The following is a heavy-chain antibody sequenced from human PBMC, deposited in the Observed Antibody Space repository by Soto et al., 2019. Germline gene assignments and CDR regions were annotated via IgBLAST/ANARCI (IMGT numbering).Heavy chain of an antibody. CDR1: GFSFGTYA. V-gene: IGHV3-23*01. CDR2: ISGGIGST. Sequence: PGGALRLSCVASGFSFGTYAMTWVRQVPGKGLEWVSTISGGIGSTFYADSVKGRFTISRDISKKMLFLHMNGLRGEDTGTYYCATGAARYFDYWGRGTLVTVYS. J-gene: IGHJ4*01. D-gene: IGHD6-25*01. CDR3: ATGAARYFDY.